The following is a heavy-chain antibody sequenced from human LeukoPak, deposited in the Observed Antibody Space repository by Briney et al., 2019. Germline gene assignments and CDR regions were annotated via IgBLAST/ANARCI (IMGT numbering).Heavy chain of an antibody. D-gene: IGHD2-15*01. J-gene: IGHJ4*02. V-gene: IGHV3-20*04. Sequence: GGSLRLSCAASGFTFEDYRMSWVRQAPGKGLEWVSGINWNGGSTGYADSVKGRFTISRDNPKNSLYMQMNSQRAEDTALYYCARDAEILGGYFDYWGQGTLVTVSS. CDR3: ARDAEILGGYFDY. CDR2: INWNGGST. CDR1: GFTFEDYR.